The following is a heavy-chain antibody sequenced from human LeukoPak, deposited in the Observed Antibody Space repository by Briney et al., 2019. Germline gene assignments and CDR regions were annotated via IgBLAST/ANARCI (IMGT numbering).Heavy chain of an antibody. CDR2: INHSGST. Sequence: KSSETLSLSCAVYGGSFSGYYWSWIRQPPGKGLEWIGEINHSGSTNYNPSLKSRVTISVDTSKNQFSLKLSSVTAADTAVYYCASPNYYGVYDSAFDIWGQGTMVTVSS. CDR1: GGSFSGYY. J-gene: IGHJ3*02. D-gene: IGHD4-17*01. V-gene: IGHV4-34*01. CDR3: ASPNYYGVYDSAFDI.